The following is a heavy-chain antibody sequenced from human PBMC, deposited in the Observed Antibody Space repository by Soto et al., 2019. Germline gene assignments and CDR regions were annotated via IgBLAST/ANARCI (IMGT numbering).Heavy chain of an antibody. CDR1: GGSFSGYY. Sequence: SETLSLTCAVYGGSFSGYYWSWIRQPPGKGLEWIGEINHSGSTNYNPSLKSRVTISVDTSKNQFSLKLSSVTAADTAAYYCARGHTMVRGVITFDYWGQGTLVTVSS. J-gene: IGHJ4*02. CDR3: ARGHTMVRGVITFDY. V-gene: IGHV4-34*01. D-gene: IGHD3-10*01. CDR2: INHSGST.